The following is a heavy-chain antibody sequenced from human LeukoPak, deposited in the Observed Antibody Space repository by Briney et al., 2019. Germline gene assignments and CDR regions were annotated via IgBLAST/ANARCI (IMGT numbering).Heavy chain of an antibody. J-gene: IGHJ4*02. CDR3: ARDKIVGATKFDY. CDR1: GFTFSDYW. Sequence: GGSLRLSCVVSGFTFSDYWMSWVRQAPGERLEWVANIKQDESEKYYVESAKGRFTISRDNARNSLYLHMNSLRAEDTALYYCARDKIVGATKFDYWGQGTQVTVSS. V-gene: IGHV3-7*01. CDR2: IKQDESEK. D-gene: IGHD1-26*01.